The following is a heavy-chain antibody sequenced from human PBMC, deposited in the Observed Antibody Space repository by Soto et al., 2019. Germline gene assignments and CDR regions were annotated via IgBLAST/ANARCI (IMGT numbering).Heavy chain of an antibody. D-gene: IGHD1-1*01. J-gene: IGHJ3*01. CDR2: LYDVDGT. CDR1: GFAVSGKRY. CDR3: ASWHEREHAYDV. Sequence: GGSLRLSCAAFGFAVSGKRYVAWVRQAPGKGLEWISALYDVDGTFYADSVKGRFTTSSDSSKTTVYLQMNGLRPDDTAVYYCASWHEREHAYDVWGRGTTVTVSS. V-gene: IGHV3-53*01.